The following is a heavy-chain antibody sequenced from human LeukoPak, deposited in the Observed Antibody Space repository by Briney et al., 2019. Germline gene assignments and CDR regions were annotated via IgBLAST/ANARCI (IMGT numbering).Heavy chain of an antibody. CDR2: ISGSGGST. D-gene: IGHD5-24*01. V-gene: IGHV3-23*01. CDR3: AKEAQYYFDY. CDR1: GFTFRSYD. Sequence: TGGSLRLSCAASGFTFRSYDMSWVRQAPGKGLEWVSTISGSGGSTYYADSVKGRFTISRDSSKNTLYLQMNSLRAEDTAVYYCAKEAQYYFDYWGQGTLVTVSS. J-gene: IGHJ4*02.